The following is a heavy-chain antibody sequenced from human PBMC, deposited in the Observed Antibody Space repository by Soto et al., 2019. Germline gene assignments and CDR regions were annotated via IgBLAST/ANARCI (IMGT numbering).Heavy chain of an antibody. CDR2: ISSNGGST. Sequence: EVQLVESGGGLVQPGGSLRLSCAASGFTFSSYAMHWVRQAPGKGLEYVSAISSNGGSTYYANSVKGRFTISRDNSKYTLYLQMGSLRAEDMAVYYCARGPGYYFDYWGQGTRVTVSS. CDR3: ARGPGYYFDY. J-gene: IGHJ4*02. V-gene: IGHV3-64*01. CDR1: GFTFSSYA.